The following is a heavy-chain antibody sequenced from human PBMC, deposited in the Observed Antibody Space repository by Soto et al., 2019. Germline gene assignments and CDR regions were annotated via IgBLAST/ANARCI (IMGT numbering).Heavy chain of an antibody. D-gene: IGHD5-18*01. J-gene: IGHJ4*02. CDR3: ARIHRGYSSGPIDY. V-gene: IGHV3-11*01. CDR1: GFTFSDYY. Sequence: GSLRLSCAASGFTFSDYYMSWIRQAPGKGLEWVSYISSSGGAIYHADSVKGRFTISRDNAKNSLYLQMNSLRAEDTAVYSCARIHRGYSSGPIDYWGQGTLVTVSS. CDR2: ISSSGGAI.